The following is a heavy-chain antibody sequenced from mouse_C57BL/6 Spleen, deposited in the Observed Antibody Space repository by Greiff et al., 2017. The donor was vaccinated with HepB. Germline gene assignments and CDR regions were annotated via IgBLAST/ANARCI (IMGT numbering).Heavy chain of an antibody. CDR3: ARTSGSSYPLDY. Sequence: VQLQQSGAELVKPGASVKISCKASGYAFSSYWMNWVKQRPGKGLEWIGQIYPGDGDTNYNGKFKGKATLTADKSSSTAYMQLSSLTSEDSAVYFCARTSGSSYPLDYWGQGTTLTVSS. D-gene: IGHD1-1*01. V-gene: IGHV1-80*01. CDR1: GYAFSSYW. CDR2: IYPGDGDT. J-gene: IGHJ2*01.